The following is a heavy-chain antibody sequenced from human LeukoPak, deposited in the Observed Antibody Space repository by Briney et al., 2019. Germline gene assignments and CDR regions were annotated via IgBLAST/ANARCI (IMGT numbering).Heavy chain of an antibody. CDR1: GGSISSSSYW. D-gene: IGHD3-22*01. V-gene: IGHV4-39*01. Sequence: SETLSLTCTVSGGSISSSSYWWGWIRQPPGKGLEWIANIYYSGSTHYNPSLKSRVTISIEKSKNQFSLKLSSVTAADTAVYYCARNYYESSGYYPWNFDYWGREPWSPSPQ. J-gene: IGHJ4*02. CDR3: ARNYYESSGYYPWNFDY. CDR2: IYYSGST.